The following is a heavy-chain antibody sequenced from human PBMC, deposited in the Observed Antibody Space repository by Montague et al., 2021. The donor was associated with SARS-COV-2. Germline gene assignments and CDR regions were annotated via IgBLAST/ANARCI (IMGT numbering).Heavy chain of an antibody. CDR3: ARGRVGITMRLVVIGYSYYFDY. J-gene: IGHJ4*02. CDR2: INHSGST. D-gene: IGHD3-22*01. CDR1: GGSFNDYY. Sequence: SETLSLTCAVYGGSFNDYYWSWIRQPPGKGLEWIGQINHSGSTNYNPSLTSRVTISVGTSKNQFSLKLRSMTAADTAVYYCARGRVGITMRLVVIGYSYYFDYWGQGTLVTVSS. V-gene: IGHV4-34*01.